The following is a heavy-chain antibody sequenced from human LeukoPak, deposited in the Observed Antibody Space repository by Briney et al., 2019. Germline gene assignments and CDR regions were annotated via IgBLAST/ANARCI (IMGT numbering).Heavy chain of an antibody. D-gene: IGHD6-19*01. CDR1: GYTFTGYY. Sequence: ASVKVSCKASGYTFTGYYMHWVRQAPGQGLEWIGWINPNSGGTNYAQKFQGRVTMTRDTSISTAYMELSRLTSDDTAVYYCARKFGSAVAEFWFDPWGREPWSPSPQ. J-gene: IGHJ5*02. CDR3: ARKFGSAVAEFWFDP. CDR2: INPNSGGT. V-gene: IGHV1-2*02.